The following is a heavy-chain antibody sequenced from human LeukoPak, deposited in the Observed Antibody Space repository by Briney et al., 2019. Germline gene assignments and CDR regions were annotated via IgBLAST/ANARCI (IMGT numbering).Heavy chain of an antibody. D-gene: IGHD1-26*01. V-gene: IGHV1-18*01. CDR1: GYTFTSYG. CDR3: ARVNPYSGSYSAYGY. CDR2: ISVYNGNT. J-gene: IGHJ4*02. Sequence: ASVKVSCKASGYTFTSYGISWVRQAPGQGLEWMGWISVYNGNTNYAQKFQGRVTMTTDTSTSTAYMELSSLRSEDTAVYYCARVNPYSGSYSAYGYWGQGTLVTVSS.